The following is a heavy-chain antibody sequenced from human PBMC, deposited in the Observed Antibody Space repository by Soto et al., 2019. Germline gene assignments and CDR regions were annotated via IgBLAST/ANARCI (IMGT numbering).Heavy chain of an antibody. CDR2: MNPKSGNT. V-gene: IGHV1-8*01. D-gene: IGHD5-18*01. CDR3: ARPYSYLHQPNYYSYYYLDV. Sequence: QVQLVQSGAEVKKPGASVKVSCKASGYTFTSYDINWVRQAPGQGLEWMGWMNPKSGNTVYAQKFQGRVTMTRDTSITTAYMELSSLGSEDTAVYFWARPYSYLHQPNYYSYYYLDVWGKGTTVTVSS. CDR1: GYTFTSYD. J-gene: IGHJ6*03.